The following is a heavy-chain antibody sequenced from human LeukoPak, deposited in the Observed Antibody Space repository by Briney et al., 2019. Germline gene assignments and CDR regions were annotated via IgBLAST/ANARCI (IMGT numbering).Heavy chain of an antibody. CDR3: TALGAAWEY. J-gene: IGHJ4*02. CDR2: IKSKTDGGTT. V-gene: IGHV3-15*01. D-gene: IGHD2-15*01. Sequence: PGGSLRLSCVASGLTFSNAWMSWIRQAPGKGLQWVGHIKSKTDGGTTDYAAPVKGRFTISRDDSKNTLYLQMNSLKNEDAALYYCTALGAAWEYWGQGALVTVSS. CDR1: GLTFSNAW.